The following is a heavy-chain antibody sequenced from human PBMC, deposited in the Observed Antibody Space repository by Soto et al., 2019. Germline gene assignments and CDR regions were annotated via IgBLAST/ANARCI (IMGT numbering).Heavy chain of an antibody. D-gene: IGHD2-15*01. Sequence: EGSLRLPCAASGFSFSNCWMHWVRQAPGMGLVWVSHINIDGSSTTYADSVKGRFTISRDNAKNKLYLQMNSMRAEATAVYYSATGIGYYGMDVWGQGTTVTVSS. CDR2: INIDGSST. V-gene: IGHV3-74*01. CDR1: GFSFSNCW. CDR3: ATGIGYYGMDV. J-gene: IGHJ6*02.